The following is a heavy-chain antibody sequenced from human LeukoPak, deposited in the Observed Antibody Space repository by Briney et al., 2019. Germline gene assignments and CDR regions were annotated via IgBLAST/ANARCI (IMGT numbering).Heavy chain of an antibody. Sequence: GGSLRLSCAASGFTFSSYWMHWVRQAPGKGLVWVSRINSDGSSTSYADSVKGRFTISRDNAKNTLYLQTNSLRAEDTAVYYCARGDPKYYYGSGSYYLWGQGTLVTVSS. CDR2: INSDGSST. CDR3: ARGDPKYYYGSGSYYL. J-gene: IGHJ4*02. V-gene: IGHV3-74*01. D-gene: IGHD3-10*01. CDR1: GFTFSSYW.